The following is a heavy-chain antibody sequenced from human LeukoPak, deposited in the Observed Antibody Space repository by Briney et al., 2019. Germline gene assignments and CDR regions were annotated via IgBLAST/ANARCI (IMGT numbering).Heavy chain of an antibody. J-gene: IGHJ4*02. CDR3: AKVYVGSWYAYDH. CDR1: GCTFDDYA. V-gene: IGHV3-43*02. D-gene: IGHD6-13*01. Sequence: PGGSLRLSCTASGCTFDDYAMHWVRQAPAKGLEWVSLISGDGGTTDYADSVKGRFTISRDNRRNSLYLHMNSLRTEDTALYFCAKVYVGSWYAYDHWGQGTLVTVSS. CDR2: ISGDGGTT.